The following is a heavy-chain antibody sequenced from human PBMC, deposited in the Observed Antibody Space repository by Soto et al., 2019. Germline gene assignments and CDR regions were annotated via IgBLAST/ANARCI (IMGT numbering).Heavy chain of an antibody. V-gene: IGHV3-23*01. CDR2: IAGDRGGT. D-gene: IGHD3-16*01. CDR1: GFTFSTYA. Sequence: EVQLLESGGGLVQPGGSLRLSCTASGFTFSTYAMIWVLQGPGKGLEWVAIIAGDRGGTYYADSVKGRFTGSRDNSKNTVYLQMNSLRVEDTAVYYCVKESNWGDPGWGQGTLVTVSS. CDR3: VKESNWGDPG. J-gene: IGHJ4*02.